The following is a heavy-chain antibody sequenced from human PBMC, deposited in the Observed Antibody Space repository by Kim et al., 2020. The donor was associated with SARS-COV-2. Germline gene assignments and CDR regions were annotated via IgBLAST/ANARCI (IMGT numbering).Heavy chain of an antibody. J-gene: IGHJ3*02. CDR1: GFRSSDYW. CDR3: ARRYFYGSGSYYAFDI. CDR2: INPDGSVT. Sequence: GGSLILSCAASGFRSSDYWMHWVRQAPGKGLVWVSRINPDGSVTNYAESVQGRFTISRDNAKNTLYLQMNSLRAEDTAVYYCARRYFYGSGSYYAFDIWGQGTMVTVSS. V-gene: IGHV3-74*01. D-gene: IGHD3-10*01.